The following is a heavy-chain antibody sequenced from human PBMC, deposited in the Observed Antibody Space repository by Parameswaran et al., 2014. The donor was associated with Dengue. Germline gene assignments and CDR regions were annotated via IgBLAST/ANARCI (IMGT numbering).Heavy chain of an antibody. CDR2: INPSGGST. V-gene: IGHV1-46*01. CDR3: ARGGIAAAGIYYYYGMDV. J-gene: IGHJ6*02. Sequence: VRQMPGKGLEWMGIINPSGGSTSYAQKFQGRVTMTRDTSTSTVYMELSSLRSEDTAVYYCARGGIAAAGIYYYYGMDVWGQGTTVTVSS. D-gene: IGHD6-13*01.